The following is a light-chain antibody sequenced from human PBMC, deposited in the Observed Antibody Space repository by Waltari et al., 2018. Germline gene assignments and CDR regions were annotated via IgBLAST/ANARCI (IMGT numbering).Light chain of an antibody. CDR3: QQYNNWPPWT. Sequence: EIVMTQSPVTLSVSPGERATLSCRASQSVSSNLAWYQQKPGQAPRLLIYGASTRAIGIPARFSGSGSGTEFTLTISSLQSEDFAVYYCQQYNNWPPWTFGQGTEVEIK. J-gene: IGKJ1*01. CDR2: GAS. V-gene: IGKV3-15*01. CDR1: QSVSSN.